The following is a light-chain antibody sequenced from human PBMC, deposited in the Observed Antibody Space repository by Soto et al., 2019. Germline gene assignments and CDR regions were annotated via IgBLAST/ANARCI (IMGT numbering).Light chain of an antibody. CDR3: QQYGSSPRT. Sequence: EIVLTQSPGTLSLSPGERATLSCRACQSISSSYLAWYQQRPGQAPRLLIYAASSRATGIPDRFSGGGSATDFTLTVSRLEPEDFAVYYCQQYGSSPRTFGQGTKLEIK. V-gene: IGKV3-20*01. J-gene: IGKJ2*01. CDR2: AAS. CDR1: QSISSSY.